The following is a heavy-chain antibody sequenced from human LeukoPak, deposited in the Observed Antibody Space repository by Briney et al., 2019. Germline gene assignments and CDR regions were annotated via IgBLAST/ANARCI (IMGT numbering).Heavy chain of an antibody. CDR1: GFTFSSYG. CDR2: IWYDGTNK. J-gene: IGHJ3*02. Sequence: PGRSLRLSCAASGFTFSSYGMHWVRQAPGKGLEWVAVIWYDGTNKYYADSVKGRFSISRDNSKNTLYLQMNSLRAEDTAVYYCASDKLGTDAFDIWGQGTVVTVSS. CDR3: ASDKLGTDAFDI. V-gene: IGHV3-33*01. D-gene: IGHD7-27*01.